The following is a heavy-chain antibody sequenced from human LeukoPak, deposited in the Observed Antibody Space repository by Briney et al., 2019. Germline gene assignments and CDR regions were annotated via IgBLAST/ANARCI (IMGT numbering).Heavy chain of an antibody. V-gene: IGHV4-59*06. J-gene: IGHJ5*02. CDR3: ARKYCSRGSCYSPMGFDP. D-gene: IGHD2-15*01. CDR1: GGSISSYY. Sequence: SETLSLTCTVSGGSISSYYWSWIRQSPGKGLEWIGYIYYSGTTYYNPSLRSRVTMSVDTSKNQFSLKLSSVTAADTAVYYCARKYCSRGSCYSPMGFDPWGQGTLVSVSS. CDR2: IYYSGTT.